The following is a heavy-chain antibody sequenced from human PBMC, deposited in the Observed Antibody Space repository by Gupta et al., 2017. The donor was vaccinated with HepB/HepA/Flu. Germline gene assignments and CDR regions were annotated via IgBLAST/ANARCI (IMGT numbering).Heavy chain of an antibody. CDR2: IYYSGST. V-gene: IGHV4-39*01. Sequence: QPQLQESGPGLVKPSETLSLTCTVPGGSISSSSYYWGWIRQPPGKGLEWIGSIYYSGSTYYNPSLKSRVTISVDTSKNQFSLKLSSVTAADTAVYYCARRKGKGRFDPWGQGTLVTVSS. J-gene: IGHJ5*02. CDR3: ARRKGKGRFDP. CDR1: GGSISSSSYY.